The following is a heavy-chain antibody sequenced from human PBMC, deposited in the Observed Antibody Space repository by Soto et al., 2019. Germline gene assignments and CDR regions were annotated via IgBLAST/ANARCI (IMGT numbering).Heavy chain of an antibody. D-gene: IGHD6-19*01. Sequence: QLQLQESGPGLVKPSETLSLTCTVSGGSISSSSYYWGWIRQPPGKGLEWIGTIYYSGSTYYNPSLKSRVTISVDTSKNQFSLKLSSVTAPDTAVYYCARHAYRSGWADHWGQGTLVTVSS. CDR2: IYYSGST. J-gene: IGHJ4*02. V-gene: IGHV4-39*01. CDR1: GGSISSSSYY. CDR3: ARHAYRSGWADH.